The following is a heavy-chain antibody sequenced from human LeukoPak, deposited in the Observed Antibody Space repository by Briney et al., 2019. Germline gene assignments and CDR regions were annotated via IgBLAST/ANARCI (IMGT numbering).Heavy chain of an antibody. D-gene: IGHD1-14*01. J-gene: IGHJ4*02. CDR1: GFTFSSYA. V-gene: IGHV3-23*01. CDR2: IHYSPGYT. CDR3: ARGVEPLAANTLAY. Sequence: GSLRLSCAASGFTFSSYAMSWVRQAPGKGLEWVSHIHYSPGYTYYADSVKGRFTISRDNSKNTLYLEMNSLSPDDTAVYYCARGVEPLAANTLAYWGQGTLVTVSS.